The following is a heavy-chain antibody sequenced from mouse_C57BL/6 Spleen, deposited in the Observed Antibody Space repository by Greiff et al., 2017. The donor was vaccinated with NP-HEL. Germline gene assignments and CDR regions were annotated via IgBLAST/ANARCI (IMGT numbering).Heavy chain of an antibody. Sequence: EVQVVESEGGLVQPGSSMKLSCTASGFTFSDYYMAWVRQVPEKGLEWVANINYDGSSTYYLDSLKSRFIISRDNAKNILYLQMSSLKSEDTATYYCARVGGRSPYYFDYWGQGTTLTVSS. CDR2: INYDGSST. CDR3: ARVGGRSPYYFDY. D-gene: IGHD1-1*01. CDR1: GFTFSDYY. V-gene: IGHV5-16*01. J-gene: IGHJ2*01.